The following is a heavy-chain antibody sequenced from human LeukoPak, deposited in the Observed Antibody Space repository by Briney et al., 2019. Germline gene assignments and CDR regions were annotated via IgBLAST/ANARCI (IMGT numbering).Heavy chain of an antibody. CDR1: GGSISSYY. CDR2: IYYSGST. V-gene: IGHV4-59*01. CDR3: ARENPSSGWYEY. Sequence: SETLSLTCTVSGGSISSYYRSWIRQPPGKGLEWIGYIYYSGSTNYNPSLKSRVTISVDTSKNQFSLKLSSVTAADTAVYYCARENPSSGWYEYWGQGTLVTVSS. D-gene: IGHD6-19*01. J-gene: IGHJ4*02.